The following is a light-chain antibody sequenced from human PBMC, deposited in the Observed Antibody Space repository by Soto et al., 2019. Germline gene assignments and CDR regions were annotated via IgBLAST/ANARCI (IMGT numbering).Light chain of an antibody. CDR3: QQRYITPRT. Sequence: QLTQSPSAVSPTARDKVTITCRASQSIITYLNWYQQKPGKAPELLIYGAVTLQSGVPSRFSGSGSGTHFTLTISSLQPEDFATYYCQQRYITPRTFAQRTRLEI. V-gene: IGKV1-39*01. CDR1: QSIITY. J-gene: IGKJ5*01. CDR2: GAV.